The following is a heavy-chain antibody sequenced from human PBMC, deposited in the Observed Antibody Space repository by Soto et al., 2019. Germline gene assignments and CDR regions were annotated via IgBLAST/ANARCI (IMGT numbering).Heavy chain of an antibody. J-gene: IGHJ6*02. V-gene: IGHV1-2*04. Sequence: ASGKVSCKASGYTFTGYYMHWVRQAPGQGLEWMGWINPNSGGTNYAQKFQGWVTMTRDTSISTAYMELSRLRSDDTAVYYCARNGIAARPESLSQHYYYGMDVWGQGTTVTVSS. CDR3: ARNGIAARPESLSQHYYYGMDV. D-gene: IGHD6-6*01. CDR1: GYTFTGYY. CDR2: INPNSGGT.